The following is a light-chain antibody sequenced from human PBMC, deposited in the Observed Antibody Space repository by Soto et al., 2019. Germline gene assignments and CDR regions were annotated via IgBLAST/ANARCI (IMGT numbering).Light chain of an antibody. Sequence: QSALTQPRSVSGSPGQSVTISCTGTSSDVGGYNYVSWYQQHPGKAPKLMIYDVTKRPSGVPDRFSGSKSGNTASLTISGLQAEGESDFFCCSYASSHSHVVFGGGTKLTVL. J-gene: IGLJ2*01. CDR1: SSDVGGYNY. CDR2: DVT. V-gene: IGLV2-11*01. CDR3: CSYASSHSHVV.